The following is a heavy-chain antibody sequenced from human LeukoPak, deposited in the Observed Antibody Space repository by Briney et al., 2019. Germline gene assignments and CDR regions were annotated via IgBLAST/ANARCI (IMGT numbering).Heavy chain of an antibody. CDR3: ATDDVWWSH. J-gene: IGHJ4*02. V-gene: IGHV3-15*01. Sequence: GGSLRLSCAVSGLIFSDSWLSWVRQAPGKGLEWVGRIKSKTDGEATEYATPMKGRFTVSRDDSSNTLFLQMSSLEIEDTAVYYCATDDVWWSHWGQGTLVTVSS. CDR1: GLIFSDSW. D-gene: IGHD2-8*02. CDR2: IKSKTDGEAT.